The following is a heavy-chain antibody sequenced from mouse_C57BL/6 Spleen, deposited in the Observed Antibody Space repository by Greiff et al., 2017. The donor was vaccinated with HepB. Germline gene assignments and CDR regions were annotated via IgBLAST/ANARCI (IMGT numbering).Heavy chain of an antibody. Sequence: VQLQQPGAELVKPGASVKLSCKASGYTFTSYWMHWVKQRPGQGLEWIGMIHPNSGSTNYNEKFKSKATLTVDKSSSTAYMQLSSLTSEDSAVYYCSRFGSGLFAYWGQGTLVTVSA. D-gene: IGHD3-2*02. CDR1: GYTFTSYW. CDR2: IHPNSGST. J-gene: IGHJ3*01. V-gene: IGHV1-64*01. CDR3: SRFGSGLFAY.